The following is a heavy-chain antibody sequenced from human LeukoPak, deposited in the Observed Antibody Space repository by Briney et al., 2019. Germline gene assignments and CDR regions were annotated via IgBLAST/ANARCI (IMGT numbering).Heavy chain of an antibody. Sequence: SETPSLTCAVYGGSFSGYYWSWIRQPPGKGLEWIGEINHSGSTNYNPSLKSRVTISVDTSKNQFSLKLSSVTAADTAVYYCARGPEPPRYYYYYYYMDVWGKGTTVTVSS. CDR2: INHSGST. D-gene: IGHD1-14*01. J-gene: IGHJ6*03. CDR1: GGSFSGYY. V-gene: IGHV4-34*01. CDR3: ARGPEPPRYYYYYYYMDV.